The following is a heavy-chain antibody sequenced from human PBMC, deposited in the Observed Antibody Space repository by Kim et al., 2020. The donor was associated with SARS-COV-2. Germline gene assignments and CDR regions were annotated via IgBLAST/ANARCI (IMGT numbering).Heavy chain of an antibody. Sequence: SETLSLTCTVPDGSISSASYYWGWIRQPPGKGLEWIGNIYYSGSTYYNPSLKSRVTISVDTSKNQFSLKLGSVTAADTGVYYCARGAAFTQSSYYYALDV. D-gene: IGHD3-3*02. CDR1: DGSISSASYY. CDR2: IYYSGST. V-gene: IGHV4-39*01. CDR3: ARGAAFTQSSYYYALDV. J-gene: IGHJ6*01.